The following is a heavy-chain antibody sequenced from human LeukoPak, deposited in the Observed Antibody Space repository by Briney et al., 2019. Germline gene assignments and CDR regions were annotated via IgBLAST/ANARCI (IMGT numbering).Heavy chain of an antibody. D-gene: IGHD6-13*01. Sequence: ASVTVSCKASGYTLTNYGISWVRQAPGQGLAWMEWISAYNGNTNYEQKFQGRVTMTTDTSTSTAYMELRSLRSDDTAVYYCARDLGHRIAAAGPNLDYWGQGTLVTVSS. CDR2: ISAYNGNT. CDR1: GYTLTNYG. J-gene: IGHJ4*02. CDR3: ARDLGHRIAAAGPNLDY. V-gene: IGHV1-18*01.